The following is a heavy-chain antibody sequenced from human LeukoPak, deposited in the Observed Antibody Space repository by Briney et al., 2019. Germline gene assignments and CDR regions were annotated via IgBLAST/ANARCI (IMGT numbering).Heavy chain of an antibody. D-gene: IGHD2-21*02. CDR1: GFTFSDYY. V-gene: IGHV3-11*04. Sequence: GGSLRLSCAASGFTFSDYYMSWLRQAPGKGLEWVSYISSSGSTIYYADSVKGRFTISRDNAKNSLYLQMNSLRAEDTAVYYCATYCGGDCYPTSDAFDIWGQGTMVTVSS. CDR3: ATYCGGDCYPTSDAFDI. CDR2: ISSSGSTI. J-gene: IGHJ3*02.